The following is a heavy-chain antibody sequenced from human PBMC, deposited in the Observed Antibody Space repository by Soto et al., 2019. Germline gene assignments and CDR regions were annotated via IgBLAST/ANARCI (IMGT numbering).Heavy chain of an antibody. CDR3: VRVADGDLGH. CDR1: GFTLNSYW. CDR2: INSDGSST. D-gene: IGHD4-17*01. V-gene: IGHV3-74*01. J-gene: IGHJ4*02. Sequence: EVQLVESGGGLVQPGGSLRLSCAASGFTLNSYWMHWVRQAPGKGLVWVSRINSDGSSTSYADSVKGRFTISRDNARNTLYLQMNSLRAEDTAVYYCVRVADGDLGHWGQGTLVTVSS.